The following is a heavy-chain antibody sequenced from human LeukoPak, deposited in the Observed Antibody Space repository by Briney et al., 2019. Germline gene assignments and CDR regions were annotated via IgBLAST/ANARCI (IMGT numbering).Heavy chain of an antibody. V-gene: IGHV3-23*01. CDR1: KFNFSMYS. J-gene: IGHJ3*02. D-gene: IGHD2-21*01. CDR3: AKGLRPYFTSDAFDI. CDR2: ISGRGGNT. Sequence: PGGSLRLSCSASKFNFSMYSMSWVRQSPGKGLEWVSAISGRGGNTYYVDPVKGRFTISRDNSKSTLFFQLDNVRAEDTAFYYCAKGLRPYFTSDAFDIWGRGTLVTVNS.